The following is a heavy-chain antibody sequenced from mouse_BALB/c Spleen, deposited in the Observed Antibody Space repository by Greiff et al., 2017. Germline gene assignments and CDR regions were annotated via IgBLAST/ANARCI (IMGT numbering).Heavy chain of an antibody. D-gene: IGHD1-1*01. Sequence: EVQLVESGPELVKPGASVKMSCKASGYTFTSYVMHWVKQKPGQGLEWIGYINPYNDGTKYNEKFKGKATLTSDKSSSTAYMGLSSLTSEDSAVYYCAKEYYGSSLFAYWGQGTLVTVSA. J-gene: IGHJ3*01. CDR1: GYTFTSYV. CDR3: AKEYYGSSLFAY. CDR2: INPYNDGT. V-gene: IGHV1-14*01.